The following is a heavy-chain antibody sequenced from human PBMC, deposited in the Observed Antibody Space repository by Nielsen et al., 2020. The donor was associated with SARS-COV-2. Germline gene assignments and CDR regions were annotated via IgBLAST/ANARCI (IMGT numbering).Heavy chain of an antibody. D-gene: IGHD3-3*01. V-gene: IGHV3-49*03. Sequence: GESLKISCTASGFTFGDYAMSWFRQAPGKGLEWVGFIRSKACGGTTEYAASVKGRFTISRDDSKSIAYLQMNSLKTEDTAVYYCTRDNVLRFLEYYYYMDVWGKGTTVTVSS. CDR2: IRSKACGGTT. J-gene: IGHJ6*03. CDR1: GFTFGDYA. CDR3: TRDNVLRFLEYYYYMDV.